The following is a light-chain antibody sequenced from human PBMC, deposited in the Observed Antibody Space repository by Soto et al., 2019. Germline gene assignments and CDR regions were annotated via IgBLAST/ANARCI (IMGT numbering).Light chain of an antibody. J-gene: IGLJ1*01. CDR1: SSDVGGYNY. Sequence: QSALTQPASVSGSPGQSITISCTGTSSDVGGYNYVSWYQQHPGKAPKLMIYEVSNRPSGVSNRFSGSKSGNTATLTISGRQAEDEADYYCSSYTSSSTSYVFGTGTKLTVL. CDR3: SSYTSSSTSYV. CDR2: EVS. V-gene: IGLV2-14*01.